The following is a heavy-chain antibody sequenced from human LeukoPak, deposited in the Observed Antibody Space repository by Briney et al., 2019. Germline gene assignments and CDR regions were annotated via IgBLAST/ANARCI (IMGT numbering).Heavy chain of an antibody. CDR1: GFTFSHYW. J-gene: IGHJ4*02. CDR3: ARDPSIPVPGTY. Sequence: GGSLRLSCAASGFTFSHYWMHWVRQAPGKGLEWVSRIEGDGSSTNYADSVRGRFTISRDNAKNTLYLQMNSLRAEDTAVYYCARDPSIPVPGTYWGQATLVTVSS. CDR2: IEGDGSST. V-gene: IGHV3-74*01. D-gene: IGHD6-19*01.